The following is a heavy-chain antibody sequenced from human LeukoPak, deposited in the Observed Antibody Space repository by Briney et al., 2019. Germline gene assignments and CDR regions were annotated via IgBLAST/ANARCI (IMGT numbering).Heavy chain of an antibody. V-gene: IGHV3-23*01. CDR2: ISGSASST. J-gene: IGHJ4*02. CDR3: AKDVTTSITYYYGY. Sequence: QTGGSLRLSCAASGFTFSSYAMSWVRQAPGRGLEWVSAISGSASSTYYADSVKGRFTTSRDYSKNTLYLQMNSLRAEDTAVYYCAKDVTTSITYYYGYWGQGTLVTVSS. CDR1: GFTFSSYA. D-gene: IGHD3-3*01.